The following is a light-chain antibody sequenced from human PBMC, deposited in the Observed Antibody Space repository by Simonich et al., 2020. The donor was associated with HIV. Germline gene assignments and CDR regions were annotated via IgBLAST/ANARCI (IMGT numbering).Light chain of an antibody. J-gene: IGKJ4*01. Sequence: DIQMTQSPSSLSASVGNRVTITFRASQSISSYLKWYQQKPGKPPKLLIYAASSLQSGVPSRFSGSGAGTDFTLTISSLQPEDFATYYCQQTNSFLLTFGGGTKVEIK. V-gene: IGKV1-39*01. CDR1: QSISSY. CDR2: AAS. CDR3: QQTNSFLLT.